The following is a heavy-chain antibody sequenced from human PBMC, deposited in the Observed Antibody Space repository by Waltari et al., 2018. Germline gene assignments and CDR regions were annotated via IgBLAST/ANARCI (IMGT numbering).Heavy chain of an antibody. CDR3: AGDSGSYHGYAFDI. Sequence: QVQLQESGPGLVKPSETLSLTCTVPGGSISSHYWSWIRQPPGKGLEWIGYIYYSGSTNYNPSLKSRVTISVDTSKNQFSLKLSSVTAADTAVYYCAGDSGSYHGYAFDIWGQGTMVTVSS. D-gene: IGHD1-26*01. CDR2: IYYSGST. CDR1: GGSISSHY. J-gene: IGHJ3*02. V-gene: IGHV4-59*11.